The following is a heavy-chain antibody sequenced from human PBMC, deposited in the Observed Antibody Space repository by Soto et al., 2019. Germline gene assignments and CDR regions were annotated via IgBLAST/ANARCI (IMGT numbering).Heavy chain of an antibody. CDR3: ARVPRIVVGAYPFDY. Sequence: QVQLVQSGAEVKKPGSSVKVSCKASGGTFSSYAISWVRQAPGQGLEWMGGIIPIFGTANYAQKFQGRVAITADESTSTAYMELSSLRSEDTAVYYCARVPRIVVGAYPFDYWGQGTLVTVSS. CDR1: GGTFSSYA. J-gene: IGHJ4*02. D-gene: IGHD1-26*01. V-gene: IGHV1-69*01. CDR2: IIPIFGTA.